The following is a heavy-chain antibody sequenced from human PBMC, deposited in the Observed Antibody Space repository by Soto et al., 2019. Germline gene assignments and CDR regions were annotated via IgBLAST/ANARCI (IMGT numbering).Heavy chain of an antibody. Sequence: PQTLSLTCAVSGVSISSGNWWSWVRQPPGKGLEWIGEIYHSGITNYNPTHKSRVTITVAKSKNQFSLTMSSVTAAETAVYYCERGSGVRSVSWFDPWGQGTLVTVSS. J-gene: IGHJ5*02. D-gene: IGHD2-15*01. V-gene: IGHV4-4*03. CDR3: ERGSGVRSVSWFDP. CDR2: IYHSGIT. CDR1: GVSISSGNW.